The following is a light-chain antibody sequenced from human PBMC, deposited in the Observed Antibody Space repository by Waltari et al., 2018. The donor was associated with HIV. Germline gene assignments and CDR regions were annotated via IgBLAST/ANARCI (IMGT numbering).Light chain of an antibody. J-gene: IGLJ1*01. V-gene: IGLV2-14*03. Sequence: QSALTQPASVTGSPGQSITISCTGTSNDVGGYNHVDWYQQHPGKAPKLLIYDVTNRPSGVSIRFSGSKSGNTASLAISGLRAEDEADYYCTSYRYSSKSYVFGTGTTVTVL. CDR2: DVT. CDR1: SNDVGGYNH. CDR3: TSYRYSSKSYV.